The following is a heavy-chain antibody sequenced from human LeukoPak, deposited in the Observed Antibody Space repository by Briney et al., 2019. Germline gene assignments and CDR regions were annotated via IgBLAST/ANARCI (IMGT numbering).Heavy chain of an antibody. CDR3: VVGGSPGY. CDR2: ISADGYTT. V-gene: IGHV3-74*01. CDR1: GLAFSAYK. Sequence: GGSMRLSCAASGLAFSAYKMHWVRQAPRKGLVWVSRISADGYTTDYADFVQGRFTASRDNTKNTWSLEMNSLRAEDTAVYYCVVGGSPGYWGQGTLVTVSS. J-gene: IGHJ4*02. D-gene: IGHD2-15*01.